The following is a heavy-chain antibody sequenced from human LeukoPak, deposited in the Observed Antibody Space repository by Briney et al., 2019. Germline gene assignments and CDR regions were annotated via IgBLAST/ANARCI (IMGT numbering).Heavy chain of an antibody. CDR1: RFTFSSFV. J-gene: IGHJ5*02. CDR2: ISGSGGNA. V-gene: IGHV3-23*01. D-gene: IGHD1-14*01. Sequence: GGSLRLSCAASRFTFSSFVMNWVRQAPGKGLEWVSGISGSGGNAYYADSVRGRFTISRDNSKNTLFLQMNSLRADDTAVYYCAKGLPEASWGQGTLVTVSS. CDR3: AKGLPEAS.